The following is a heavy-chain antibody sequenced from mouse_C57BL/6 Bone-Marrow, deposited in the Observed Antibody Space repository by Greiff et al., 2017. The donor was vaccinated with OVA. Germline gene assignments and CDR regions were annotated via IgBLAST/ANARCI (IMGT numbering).Heavy chain of an antibody. CDR2: IYPGDGDT. J-gene: IGHJ2*01. V-gene: IGHV1-82*01. CDR3: AREGYDDGY. CDR1: GYAFSSSW. Sequence: QVQLQQSGPELVKPGASVKISCKASGYAFSSSWMNWVKQRPGKGLEWIGRIYPGDGDTKYNGKFKGKATLTADKSSSTAYMQLSSLTSEDSAVYFCAREGYDDGYWGQGTTLTVSS. D-gene: IGHD2-2*01.